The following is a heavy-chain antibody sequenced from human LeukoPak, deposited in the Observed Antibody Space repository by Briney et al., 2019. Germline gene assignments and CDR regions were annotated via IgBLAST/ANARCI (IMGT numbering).Heavy chain of an antibody. CDR3: ARTPPVYGMDV. J-gene: IGHJ6*02. V-gene: IGHV4-30-2*02. CDR1: GGSISSGGYS. CDR2: IYHSGST. Sequence: SETLSLTCAVSGGSISSGGYSWSWIRQPPGKGLEWIGYIYHSGSTYYNPSLKSRVTISVDTSKNQFSLKLSSVTAADTAVYYCARTPPVYGMDVWGQGTTVTVSS.